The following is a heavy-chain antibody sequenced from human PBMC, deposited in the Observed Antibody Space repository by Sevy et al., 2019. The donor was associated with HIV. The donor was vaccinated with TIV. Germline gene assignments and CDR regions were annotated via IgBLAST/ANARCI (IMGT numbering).Heavy chain of an antibody. CDR1: GFTFSIYT. J-gene: IGHJ4*02. Sequence: GGSLRLSCAASGFTFSIYTMNWVRQAPGKGLEWLSYSGGSRSPISYADSVKGRFTISRDTAKNTLYLQMNNLRAEDTAVYYCGRDNNWAFDYWGQGTPVTVSS. CDR3: GRDNNWAFDY. V-gene: IGHV3-48*01. D-gene: IGHD1-1*01. CDR2: SGGSRSPI.